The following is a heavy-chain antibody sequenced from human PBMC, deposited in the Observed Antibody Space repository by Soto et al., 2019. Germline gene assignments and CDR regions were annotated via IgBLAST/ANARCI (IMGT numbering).Heavy chain of an antibody. Sequence: SETLSLTCTVSGGSISTYYWSWIRQPPGKGLEWIGHVYYSGTTNYYASLKSRVTISVDTSKNQFSLKLTSVTAADTAVYYCARPSVAGTWGPFDYWGQGTLVTVSS. CDR3: ARPSVAGTWGPFDY. D-gene: IGHD6-19*01. CDR2: VYYSGTT. V-gene: IGHV4-59*08. CDR1: GGSISTYY. J-gene: IGHJ4*02.